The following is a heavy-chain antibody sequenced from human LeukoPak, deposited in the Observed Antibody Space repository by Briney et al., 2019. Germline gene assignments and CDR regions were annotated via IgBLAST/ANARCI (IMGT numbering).Heavy chain of an antibody. CDR1: GGSFSGYY. CDR3: ARGPYYFGSGTDYNRFSVVY. J-gene: IGHJ4*02. V-gene: IGHV4-34*01. Sequence: SETLSLTCAVYGGSFSGYYWTWIRQPPGKGLEWIGEINHSGSTNYNPSLKSRVTISIDTSKSQLSLKLSSVTAADTAVYYCARGPYYFGSGTDYNRFSVVYWGQGILVTVSS. CDR2: INHSGST. D-gene: IGHD3-10*01.